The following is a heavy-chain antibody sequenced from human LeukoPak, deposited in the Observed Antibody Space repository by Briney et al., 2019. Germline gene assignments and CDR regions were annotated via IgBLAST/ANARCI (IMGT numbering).Heavy chain of an antibody. V-gene: IGHV1-2*02. CDR1: GYTFTSYG. J-gene: IGHJ3*02. CDR3: AMRMVRGVISAFDI. Sequence: ASVKVSCKASGYTFTSYGITWVRQAPGQGLEWMGWINPNSGGTNYAQKFQGRVTMTRDTSISTAYMELSRLRSDDTAVYYCAMRMVRGVISAFDIWGQGTMVTVSS. CDR2: INPNSGGT. D-gene: IGHD3-10*01.